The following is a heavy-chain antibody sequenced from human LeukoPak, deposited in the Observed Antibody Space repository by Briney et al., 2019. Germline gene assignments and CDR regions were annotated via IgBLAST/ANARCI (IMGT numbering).Heavy chain of an antibody. CDR1: GFTFSSYW. CDR3: AKSPSTIFGVVIRDPFDI. J-gene: IGHJ3*02. D-gene: IGHD3-3*01. V-gene: IGHV3-23*01. Sequence: QTGGSLRLSCAASGFTFSSYWMSWVRQAPGKGLEWVSAISGSGGSTYYADSVKGRFTISRDNSKNTLYLQMNSLRAEDTAVYYCAKSPSTIFGVVIRDPFDIWGQGTMVTVSS. CDR2: ISGSGGST.